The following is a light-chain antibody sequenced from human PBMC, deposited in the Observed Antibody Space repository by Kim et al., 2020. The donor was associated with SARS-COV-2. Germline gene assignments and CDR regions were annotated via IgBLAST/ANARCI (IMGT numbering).Light chain of an antibody. CDR1: QSISRF. Sequence: ASVGDRVTITCRASQSISRFFNWYQQGPGEAPTLLIYGASRLQSGVPSRFSGSGSGTDFTLTISSLQPEDFATYYCQQSYSTPPTFGQGTKVDIK. V-gene: IGKV1-39*01. CDR3: QQSYSTPPT. J-gene: IGKJ1*01. CDR2: GAS.